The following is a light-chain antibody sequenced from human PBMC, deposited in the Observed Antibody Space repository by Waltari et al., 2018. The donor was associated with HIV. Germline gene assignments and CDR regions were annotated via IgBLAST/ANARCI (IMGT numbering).Light chain of an antibody. J-gene: IGLJ3*02. Sequence: QLVLTQSPSASASLGASVKLTCTLSSGHSTYAIEWHQQQPEKGPRYLMKVNSDGSHSKGDGIPDRFSGSSSGSERYLIISSLQSEDEADYYCQTWGTGIRVFGGGTKLTVL. CDR1: SGHSTYA. CDR2: VNSDGSH. V-gene: IGLV4-69*01. CDR3: QTWGTGIRV.